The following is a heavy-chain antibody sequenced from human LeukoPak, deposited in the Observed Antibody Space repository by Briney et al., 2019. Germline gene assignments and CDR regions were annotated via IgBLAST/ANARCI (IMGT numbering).Heavy chain of an antibody. CDR3: ARDKVDGAVDYVTS. V-gene: IGHV4-39*07. CDR1: GGSISSSSYY. D-gene: IGHD4-17*01. Sequence: SETLSLTCTVSGGSISSSSYYWGWIRQPPVKGLEWIGSIYYSGSTYYNPSLKSRLTISVGASKNQFSLKLSSVTAADTAVYYCARDKVDGAVDYVTSWGQGTLVTVSS. CDR2: IYYSGST. J-gene: IGHJ4*02.